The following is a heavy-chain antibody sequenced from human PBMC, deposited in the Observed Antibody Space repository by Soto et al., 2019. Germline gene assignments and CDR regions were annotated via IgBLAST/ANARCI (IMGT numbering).Heavy chain of an antibody. Sequence: SETLSLTCTVSSSPINSRYYWGWIRQTPGKGLEWVASIYHSGSTHYNPSLKSRATISVDTSNNQFSLRLSSVTAADTAIYYCARSTSSRNFDYWGQGTQVAVSS. CDR3: ARSTSSRNFDY. D-gene: IGHD2-15*01. J-gene: IGHJ4*02. CDR1: SSPINSRYY. V-gene: IGHV4-38-2*02. CDR2: IYHSGST.